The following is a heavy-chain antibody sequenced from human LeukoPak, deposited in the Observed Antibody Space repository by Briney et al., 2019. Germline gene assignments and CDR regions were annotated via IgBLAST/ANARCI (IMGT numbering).Heavy chain of an antibody. D-gene: IGHD3-9*01. Sequence: GGSLRLSCAASGFTFSSYWMSWVRQAPGKGLEWVANIKQDGSEKYYVDSVKGRLTISRDNAKNSLYLQMNSLRVEDTAVYYCARATPPTLLRYFDWLSPPPFVGYYYYGMDVWGQGTTVTVSS. CDR2: IKQDGSEK. CDR3: ARATPPTLLRYFDWLSPPPFVGYYYYGMDV. J-gene: IGHJ6*02. V-gene: IGHV3-7*01. CDR1: GFTFSSYW.